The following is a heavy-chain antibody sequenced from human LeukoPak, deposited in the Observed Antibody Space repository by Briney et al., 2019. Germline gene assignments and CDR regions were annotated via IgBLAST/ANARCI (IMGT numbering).Heavy chain of an antibody. Sequence: GGSLRLSCAASGFTFSSYWMHWVRQAPGKGLVWVSRIKSDGSSTNYADSVKGRFTISRDTAMNTQYLQMNSLRAEDTAVYYCARAYSGTYYAFDVWGQGTMVTVSS. J-gene: IGHJ3*01. D-gene: IGHD1-26*01. V-gene: IGHV3-74*01. CDR3: ARAYSGTYYAFDV. CDR2: IKSDGSST. CDR1: GFTFSSYW.